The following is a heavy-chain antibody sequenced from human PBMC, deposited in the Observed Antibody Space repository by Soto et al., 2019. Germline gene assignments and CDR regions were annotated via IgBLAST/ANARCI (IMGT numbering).Heavy chain of an antibody. CDR2: IWYDGSNK. CDR3: ARDLDSGYSKTLIDY. CDR1: GFTFSSYG. J-gene: IGHJ4*02. V-gene: IGHV3-33*01. Sequence: QVQLVESGGGVVQPGRSLRLSCAASGFTFSSYGMHWVRQAPGKGLEWVAVIWYDGSNKYYADSVKGRFTISRDNSKNTLYLQMNSLRAEDTAVYYCARDLDSGYSKTLIDYWGQGTLVTVSS. D-gene: IGHD6-13*01.